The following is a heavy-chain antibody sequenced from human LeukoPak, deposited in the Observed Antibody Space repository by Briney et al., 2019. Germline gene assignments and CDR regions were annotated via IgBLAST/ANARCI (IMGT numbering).Heavy chain of an antibody. CDR1: GFTFSSYW. CDR2: IKQDGSEK. V-gene: IGHV3-7*01. CDR3: ARAKVTYYAFWSGYTYYYYMDV. D-gene: IGHD3-3*01. J-gene: IGHJ6*03. Sequence: GGSLRLSCAASGFTFSSYWMSWVRQAPGKGLEWVANIKQDGSEKYYVDSVKGRFTISRDNAKNSLYLQMNSLRAEDTAVYYCARAKVTYYAFWSGYTYYYYMDVWGKGTTVTVSS.